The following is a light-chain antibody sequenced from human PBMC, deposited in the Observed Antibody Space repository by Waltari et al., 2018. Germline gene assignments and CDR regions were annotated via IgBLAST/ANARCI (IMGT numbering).Light chain of an antibody. CDR1: QSISSY. J-gene: IGKJ5*01. CDR2: AAS. CDR3: QPSYSTPVT. Sequence: DIQMTQSPSSLSASVGDRVTITCRASQSISSYLNWYQQKPGTAPKLLIYAASSLQSGFPSRFSGSGSGTDFTLTISSLQPEDFATYYCQPSYSTPVTFGQGTRLEIK. V-gene: IGKV1-39*01.